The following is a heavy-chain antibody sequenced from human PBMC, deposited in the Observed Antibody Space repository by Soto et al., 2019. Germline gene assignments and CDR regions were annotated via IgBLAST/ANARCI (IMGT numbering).Heavy chain of an antibody. CDR3: ARVPAGGDLSTNNWFDP. CDR1: GGTFSSYA. D-gene: IGHD2-21*01. CDR2: IIPIFGTA. Sequence: QVPLVQSGAEVKKPGSSVKVSCKASGGTFSSYAISWVRQAPGQGLEWMGGIIPIFGTANYAQKFQGRVTITADETTSTAYMELSSLRSEDTAVYYCARVPAGGDLSTNNWFDPWGQGTLVTVSS. V-gene: IGHV1-69*01. J-gene: IGHJ5*02.